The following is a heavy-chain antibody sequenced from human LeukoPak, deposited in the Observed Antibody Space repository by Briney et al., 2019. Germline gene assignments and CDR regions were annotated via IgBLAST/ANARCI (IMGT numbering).Heavy chain of an antibody. CDR3: ARGPSGLKNYYYYGMDV. V-gene: IGHV1-69*13. CDR1: GGTFSSYA. Sequence: ASVKVSCKASGGTFSSYAIGWVRQAPGQGLEWMGGIIPILGTANYAQKFQGRVTITADESTSTAYMELSSLRSEDTAVYYCARGPSGLKNYYYYGMDVWGQGTTVTVSS. J-gene: IGHJ6*02. CDR2: IIPILGTA. D-gene: IGHD5/OR15-5a*01.